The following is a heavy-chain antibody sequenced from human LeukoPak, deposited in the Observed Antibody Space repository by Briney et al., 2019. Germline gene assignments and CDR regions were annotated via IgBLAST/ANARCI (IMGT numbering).Heavy chain of an antibody. CDR3: ARQRGCSGGSCYQIRAFDY. CDR2: INHSGST. Sequence: SETLSLTCAVYGGSFSGCYWSWIRQPPGKGLEWIGEINHSGSTNYNPSLKSRVTISVDTSKNQFSLKLSSVTAADTAVYYCARQRGCSGGSCYQIRAFDYWGQGTLVTVSS. J-gene: IGHJ4*02. V-gene: IGHV4-34*01. D-gene: IGHD2-15*01. CDR1: GGSFSGCY.